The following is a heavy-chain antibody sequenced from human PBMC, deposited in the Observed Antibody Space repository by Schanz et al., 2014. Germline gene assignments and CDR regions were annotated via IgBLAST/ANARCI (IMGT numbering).Heavy chain of an antibody. Sequence: EVQLVESGGGLIQPGGSLRLSCAVSGFSVSTNYMSWVRQAPGKGLEWVSSSGSTNYADSVKGRFIISRDSSKNTLFLQMNSLRAEDTAVYFCARDRQQLVGRIGYYYGMDVWGQGTTVTVSS. V-gene: IGHV3-53*01. CDR3: ARDRQQLVGRIGYYYGMDV. CDR1: GFSVSTNY. J-gene: IGHJ6*02. D-gene: IGHD6-13*01. CDR2: SSGST.